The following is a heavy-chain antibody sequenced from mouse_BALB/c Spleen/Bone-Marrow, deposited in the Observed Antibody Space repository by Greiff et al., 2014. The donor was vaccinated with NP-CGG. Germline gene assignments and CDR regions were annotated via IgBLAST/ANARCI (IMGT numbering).Heavy chain of an antibody. J-gene: IGHJ3*01. D-gene: IGHD2-3*01. V-gene: IGHV14-3*02. CDR2: IDPANGNT. Sequence: EVQLQQSGAELVKPGASVKLSCTASGFNIKDTYMHWVKQRPEQGLEWIGRIDPANGNTKYDPKFQGKATITADTSSNTAYLQLSSLTSEAAAVYYCARRGDGYYAWFAYRGQGTLVTVSA. CDR1: GFNIKDTY. CDR3: ARRGDGYYAWFAY.